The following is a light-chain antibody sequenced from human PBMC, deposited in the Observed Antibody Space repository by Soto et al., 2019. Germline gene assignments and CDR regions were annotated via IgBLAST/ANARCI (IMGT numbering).Light chain of an antibody. CDR2: GAS. CDR3: QQCGGSPFT. CDR1: QSVSSSY. Sequence: EVVLTQSPDTLSLSAGERVTLSCRASQSVSSSYLAWYQQKPGQSPRLLIYGASNRATDIPERFTGSGSGTDFTLTIDRLEPEDVAVYYCQQCGGSPFTFCQGTRLEIK. V-gene: IGKV3-20*01. J-gene: IGKJ5*01.